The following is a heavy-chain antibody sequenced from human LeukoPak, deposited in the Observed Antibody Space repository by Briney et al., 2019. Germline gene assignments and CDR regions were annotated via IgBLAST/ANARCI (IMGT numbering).Heavy chain of an antibody. CDR2: IYHSGST. CDR1: GYSISSGYY. CDR3: ARVTMATTHDAFDI. D-gene: IGHD5-24*01. V-gene: IGHV4-38-2*02. J-gene: IGHJ3*02. Sequence: PSETLSLTCTVSGYSISSGYYWGWIRQPPGKGLEWIGSIYHSGSTYYNPSLKSRVTISVDTSKNQFSLKLSSVTAADTAVYYCARVTMATTHDAFDIWGQGTMVTVSS.